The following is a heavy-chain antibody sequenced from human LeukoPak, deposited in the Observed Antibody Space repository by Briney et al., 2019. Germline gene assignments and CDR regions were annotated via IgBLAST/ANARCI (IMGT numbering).Heavy chain of an antibody. J-gene: IGHJ4*02. CDR1: GFTFSSYA. D-gene: IGHD3-16*01. Sequence: GRSLRLSCAASGFTFSSYAMHWVRQAPGKGLEWVAVISYDGSNKYYADSVKGRFTISRDNSKNTLYLRMNSLRAEDTAVYYCARALFGLPSDYWGQGTLVTVSS. CDR2: ISYDGSNK. V-gene: IGHV3-30*04. CDR3: ARALFGLPSDY.